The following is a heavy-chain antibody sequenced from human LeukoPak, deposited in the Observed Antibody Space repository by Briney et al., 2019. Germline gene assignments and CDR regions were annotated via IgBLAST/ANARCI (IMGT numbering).Heavy chain of an antibody. CDR2: ISSSGSTI. CDR1: GFTFSSYE. Sequence: PGGSLRLSCAASGFTFSSYEMNGVRQAPGKGLEWVSYISSSGSTIYYADSVKGRFTISRDNAKNSLYLRMNSLRAEDTAVYYCAREGSSWSEGRLWYFDYWGQGTLVTVSS. V-gene: IGHV3-48*03. D-gene: IGHD6-13*01. J-gene: IGHJ4*02. CDR3: AREGSSWSEGRLWYFDY.